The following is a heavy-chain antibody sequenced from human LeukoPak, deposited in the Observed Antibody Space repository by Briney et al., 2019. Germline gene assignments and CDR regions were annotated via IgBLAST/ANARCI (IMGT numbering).Heavy chain of an antibody. D-gene: IGHD3-3*01. J-gene: IGHJ4*02. CDR2: ISNSGSTK. V-gene: IGHV3-48*03. Sequence: GGSLRLSCAASGFTFSSYEMNWIRQAPGKGLEWISYISNSGSTKYYADSVKGRFTISRDNAKNSLYLQMNSLRAEDTAVYYCARKCDFWSGLDYWGQGTLVTVSS. CDR1: GFTFSSYE. CDR3: ARKCDFWSGLDY.